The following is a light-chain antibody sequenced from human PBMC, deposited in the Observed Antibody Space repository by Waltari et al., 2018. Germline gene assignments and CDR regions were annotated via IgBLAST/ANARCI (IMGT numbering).Light chain of an antibody. Sequence: DIQMTQSPSSLSASVGDRVTITCRTSQSVSNYLNWYQQRPGKAPKLLIYAASTLQIGVPSRFGSSGSGTAFTLTISSLQPEDFATYYCQQGYRTPLTFGGGTKVDIK. J-gene: IGKJ4*01. CDR1: QSVSNY. CDR2: AAS. V-gene: IGKV1-39*01. CDR3: QQGYRTPLT.